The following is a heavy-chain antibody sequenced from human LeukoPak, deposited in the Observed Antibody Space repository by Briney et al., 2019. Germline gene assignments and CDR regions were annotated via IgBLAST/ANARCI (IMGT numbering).Heavy chain of an antibody. CDR1: GFSFTTHA. Sequence: PGASLRLSCSASGFSFTTHAMIWARRASGKGLEWVSAIDYSGAVTFYADSVKGRFTISRDNSKNTMYLQMNGLRAEDTAVYYCAKLLESYSDSWGQGTLVTVSS. CDR2: IDYSGAVT. CDR3: AKLLESYSDS. V-gene: IGHV3-23*01. J-gene: IGHJ4*02.